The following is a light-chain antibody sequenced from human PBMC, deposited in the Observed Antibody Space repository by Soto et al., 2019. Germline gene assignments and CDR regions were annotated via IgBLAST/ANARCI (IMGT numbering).Light chain of an antibody. Sequence: DIQMTQSPSTLSATVGDRVTITCRASQSISTWLAWYQQKPGKAPKLLIYDASSLEVGVPSRFSGSGSRTEFTLTISSLQPDDYGTYYCQQYYDLRTFGQGTKVDIK. CDR1: QSISTW. V-gene: IGKV1-5*01. J-gene: IGKJ1*01. CDR2: DAS. CDR3: QQYYDLRT.